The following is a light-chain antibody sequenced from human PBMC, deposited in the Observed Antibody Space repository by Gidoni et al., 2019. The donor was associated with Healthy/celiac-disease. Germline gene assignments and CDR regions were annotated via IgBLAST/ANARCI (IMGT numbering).Light chain of an antibody. CDR3: SSYTSSSTQV. CDR1: SSDVGGYNY. CDR2: EVS. Sequence: QSALTQPASVSGSPGQSITISCTGTSSDVGGYNYVSWYQQTPGKAPKLMIYEVSNRPSGVPDRFSGSKSGNTASLTISGLQAEDEADYYCSSYTSSSTQVFGGGTKLTVL. V-gene: IGLV2-14*01. J-gene: IGLJ3*02.